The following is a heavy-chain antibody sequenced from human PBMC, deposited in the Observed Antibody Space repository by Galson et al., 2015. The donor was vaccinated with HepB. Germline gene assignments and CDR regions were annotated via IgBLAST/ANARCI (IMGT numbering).Heavy chain of an antibody. Sequence: SVKVSCKASGYTFTSYSISWARQAPGQGPEWIAWISAYNGHTTYAQKFQGRVTVTTDTSTSTVYMELRSLRADDTAVYYCGRGGYGGYALDYWGQGTLVTVSS. J-gene: IGHJ4*02. CDR2: ISAYNGHT. V-gene: IGHV1-18*04. CDR3: GRGGYGGYALDY. D-gene: IGHD5-12*01. CDR1: GYTFTSYS.